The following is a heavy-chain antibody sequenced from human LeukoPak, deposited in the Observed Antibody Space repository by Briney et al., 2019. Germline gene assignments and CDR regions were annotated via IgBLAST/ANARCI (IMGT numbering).Heavy chain of an antibody. J-gene: IGHJ6*02. CDR1: GFTFSRYW. Sequence: GGSLRLSCATSGFTFSRYWMHWVRQAPGKGLVWVSRINSDGSSTNYADSVKGRFTISRDNAKNTLYVQMNSLRDEDTAVYYCARGYDGMDVWGQGNTVTVSS. CDR2: INSDGSST. V-gene: IGHV3-74*01. CDR3: ARGYDGMDV.